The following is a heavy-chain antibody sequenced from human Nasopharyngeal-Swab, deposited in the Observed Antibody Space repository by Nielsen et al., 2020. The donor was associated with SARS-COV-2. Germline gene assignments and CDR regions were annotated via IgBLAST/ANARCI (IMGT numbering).Heavy chain of an antibody. Sequence: VRQAPGKGLEWVAVIWYDGSNKYYADSVKGRFTISRDNSKNTLYLQMNSLRAEDTAVYYCARDVDGILNWFDPWGQGTLVPSPQ. CDR3: ARDVDGILNWFDP. CDR2: IWYDGSNK. V-gene: IGHV3-33*01. D-gene: IGHD5-12*01. J-gene: IGHJ5*02.